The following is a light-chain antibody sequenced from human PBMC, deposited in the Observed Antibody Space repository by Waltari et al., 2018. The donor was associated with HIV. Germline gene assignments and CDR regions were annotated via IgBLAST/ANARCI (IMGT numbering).Light chain of an antibody. CDR3: CSYAGSSTDV. V-gene: IGLV2-23*01. J-gene: IGLJ1*01. CDR2: EGS. Sequence: QSALTQPASLSGSPGQSITIPCTGTSSDVGSYNLVSWYQQHTGKAPKLMIYEGSKRPSGVANRFSCSKSGNTAALTISGLQAEDEADYYCCSYAGSSTDVCGTGTKVTVL. CDR1: SSDVGSYNL.